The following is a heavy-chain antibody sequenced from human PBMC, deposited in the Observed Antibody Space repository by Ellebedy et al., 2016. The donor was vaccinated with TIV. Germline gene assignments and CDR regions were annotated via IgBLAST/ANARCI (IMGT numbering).Heavy chain of an antibody. D-gene: IGHD6-13*01. CDR1: GYTFTGYY. V-gene: IGHV1-2*02. J-gene: IGHJ5*02. CDR2: INPNSGGT. Sequence: ASVKVSXXASGYTFTGYYMHWVRQAPGQGLEWMGWINPNSGGTNYAQKFQGRVTMTRDTSISTAYMELSSLRSEDTAVYYCARVRDSSSWYWFNPWGQGTLVTVSS. CDR3: ARVRDSSSWYWFNP.